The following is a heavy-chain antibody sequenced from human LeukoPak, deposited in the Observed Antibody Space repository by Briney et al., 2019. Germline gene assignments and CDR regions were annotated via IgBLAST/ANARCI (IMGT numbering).Heavy chain of an antibody. J-gene: IGHJ5*02. CDR1: GGPIMSSSYY. V-gene: IGHV4-39*01. Sequence: PSETLSLTCTVSGGPIMSSSYYWGWIRRPPGKGLEWIGSMYYSGSTYYKPSLKSRVTMSADTSKNQFSLKLSSVTAADTAVYYCARLVPPFSGWFDPWGQGTLVTVSS. D-gene: IGHD2-2*01. CDR2: MYYSGST. CDR3: ARLVPPFSGWFDP.